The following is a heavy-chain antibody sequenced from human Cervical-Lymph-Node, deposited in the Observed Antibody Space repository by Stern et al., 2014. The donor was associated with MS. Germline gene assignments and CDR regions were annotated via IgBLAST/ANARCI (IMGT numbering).Heavy chain of an antibody. CDR3: AEARRSSDWRFEY. Sequence: EVQLVESGGGLVKPGESLRLSCAASGFTFTNAWMSWVRQAPGKGLELVGRIKSKTDGGTTDYAAPVKGRFTLSRDDSKNTLYLQMNSLKTEDTAVYYCAEARRSSDWRFEYWGQGTLVTVSS. D-gene: IGHD6-19*01. CDR1: GFTFTNAW. J-gene: IGHJ4*02. CDR2: IKSKTDGGTT. V-gene: IGHV3-15*01.